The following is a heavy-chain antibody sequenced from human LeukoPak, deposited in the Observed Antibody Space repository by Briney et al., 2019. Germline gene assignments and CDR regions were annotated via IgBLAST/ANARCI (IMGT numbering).Heavy chain of an antibody. Sequence: SETLSLTCAVYGGSFSGYYWSWIRQPPGKGLEWIGEINHSGSTNYNPSLKSRVTISVDTSKNQFSLKLSSVTAADTAVYYCARGRTPYYDFWGGYRTTHNWFDPWGQGTLVTVSS. CDR3: ARGRTPYYDFWGGYRTTHNWFDP. CDR1: GGSFSGYY. CDR2: INHSGST. V-gene: IGHV4-34*01. J-gene: IGHJ5*02. D-gene: IGHD3-3*01.